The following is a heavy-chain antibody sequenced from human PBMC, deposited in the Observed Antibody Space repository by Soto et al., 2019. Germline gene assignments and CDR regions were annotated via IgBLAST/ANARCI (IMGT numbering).Heavy chain of an antibody. CDR2: IYYSGST. J-gene: IGHJ6*02. Sequence: SETLSLTCTVSGGSISSGGYYWIWIRHHPGKGLEWIGYIYYSGSTYYNPSLKSRVTISVDTSKNQFSLKLSSVTAADTAVYYCARDSSSSRYYYYGMDVWGQGTTVTVSS. D-gene: IGHD6-6*01. CDR3: ARDSSSSRYYYYGMDV. CDR1: GGSISSGGYY. V-gene: IGHV4-31*03.